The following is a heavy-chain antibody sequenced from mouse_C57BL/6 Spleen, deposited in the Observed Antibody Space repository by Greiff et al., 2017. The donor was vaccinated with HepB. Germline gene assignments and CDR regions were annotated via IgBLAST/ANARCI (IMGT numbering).Heavy chain of an antibody. J-gene: IGHJ2*01. CDR1: GYSITSGYY. CDR3: AREGPAPYYFDY. CDR2: ISYDGSN. V-gene: IGHV3-6*01. Sequence: EVKLMESGPGLVKPSQSLSLTCSVTGYSITSGYYWNWIRQFPGNKLEWMGYISYDGSNNYNPSLKNRISITRDTSKNQFFLKLNSVTTEDTATYYCAREGPAPYYFDYWGQGTTLTVSS.